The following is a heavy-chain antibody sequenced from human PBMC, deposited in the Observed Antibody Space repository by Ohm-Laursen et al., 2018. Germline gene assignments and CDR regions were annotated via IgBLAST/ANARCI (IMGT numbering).Heavy chain of an antibody. V-gene: IGHV6-1*01. CDR3: ARGSTDYDYVWARFDY. Sequence: QTLSLTCAVSGDSVSSNSAAWNWIRQSPSRGLEWLGRTYYRSKWYNDYAVSVKSRITINLDTSKNQFSLQLNSVTPEDTAVYYCARGSTDYDYVWARFDYWGQGTLVTVSS. D-gene: IGHD3-16*01. CDR1: GDSVSSNSAA. J-gene: IGHJ4*02. CDR2: TYYRSKWYN.